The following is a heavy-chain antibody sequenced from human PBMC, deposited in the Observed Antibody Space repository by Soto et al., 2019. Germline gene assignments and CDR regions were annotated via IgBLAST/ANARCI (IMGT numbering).Heavy chain of an antibody. CDR3: ARQLGRYCSSTSCYTSYYFDY. V-gene: IGHV4-39*01. D-gene: IGHD2-2*02. CDR2: IYYSGST. CDR1: GGSISSSSYY. Sequence: QLQLQESGPGLVKPSETLSLTCTVSGGSISSSSYYWGWIRQPPGKGLEWIGSIYYSGSTYYNPSLKSRVPISVDTSNNQFSLKLSSVTAADTAVYYCARQLGRYCSSTSCYTSYYFDYWGQGTLVTVSS. J-gene: IGHJ4*02.